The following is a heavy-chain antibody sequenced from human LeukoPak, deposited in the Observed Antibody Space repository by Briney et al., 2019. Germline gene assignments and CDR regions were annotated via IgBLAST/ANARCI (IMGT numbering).Heavy chain of an antibody. CDR3: ARAGYCSGGSCYDKTNYYYYYMDV. J-gene: IGHJ6*03. D-gene: IGHD2-15*01. CDR2: IYYSGST. CDR1: GGSISSYY. V-gene: IGHV4-59*01. Sequence: PSETLSLTCTVSGGSISSYYWSWIRQPPGKGLEWIGYIYYSGSTNYNPSLKSRVTISVDTSKNQFSLKLSSVTAADTAVYYCARAGYCSGGSCYDKTNYYYYYMDVWGKGTTVTISS.